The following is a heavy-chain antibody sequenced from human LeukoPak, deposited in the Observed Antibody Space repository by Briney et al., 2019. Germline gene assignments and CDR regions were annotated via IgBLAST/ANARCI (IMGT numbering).Heavy chain of an antibody. CDR3: AKEYGMDV. V-gene: IGHV3-23*01. CDR2: IRSDGDSS. J-gene: IGHJ6*02. Sequence: GGSLRLSCAASGFTFRNYAMNWVRQAPGKGLEWVAFIRSDGDSSYHADSVKGRFTISRDNSKNTLSLQMNSLRADDKGVYYCAKEYGMDVWGQGTTVTVSS. CDR1: GFTFRNYA.